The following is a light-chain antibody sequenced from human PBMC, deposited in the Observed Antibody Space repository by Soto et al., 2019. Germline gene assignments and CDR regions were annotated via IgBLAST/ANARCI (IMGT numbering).Light chain of an antibody. J-gene: IGKJ1*01. V-gene: IGKV3-15*01. CDR1: ESVSTN. Sequence: IVRTLSPAALSLSPWARAALSCRASESVSTNLAWYQQKAGQAPRLLIYGASTRATGIPARFSGSGSGTEFTLTISSLQSEDFAVYYCQQYSIWRTFGQGTKVDIK. CDR2: GAS. CDR3: QQYSIWRT.